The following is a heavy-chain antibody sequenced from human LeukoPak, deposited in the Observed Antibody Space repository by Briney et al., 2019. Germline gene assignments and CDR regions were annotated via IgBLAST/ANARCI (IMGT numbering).Heavy chain of an antibody. J-gene: IGHJ4*02. V-gene: IGHV4-39*01. CDR2: IYYSGST. CDR3: ARHHVEAATVDY. D-gene: IGHD2-15*01. CDR1: GGSISSSSYY. Sequence: SETLSLTCTVSGGSISSSSYYWGWIRQPPGKGLEWIGSIYYSGSTYYNPSLKSRVTIPVDTSKNQFSLKLSSVTAADTAVYYCARHHVEAATVDYWGQGTLVTVSS.